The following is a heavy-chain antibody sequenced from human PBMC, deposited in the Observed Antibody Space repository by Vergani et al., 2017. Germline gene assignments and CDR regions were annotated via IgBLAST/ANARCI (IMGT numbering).Heavy chain of an antibody. V-gene: IGHV3-30*02. CDR2: LRYDGTTK. J-gene: IGHJ4*02. D-gene: IGHD5-24*01. CDR1: GFSFGSYG. Sequence: VQLVESGGGLVKRGGSLRLSCAASGFSFGSYGMHWVRVRQAPGKGLEWLAYLRYDGTTKQYADSVKGRFTISKDISKNTLYLQMNSLRGDDTAVYYCARETRDTPSSLDYWGQGTLVTVSS. CDR3: ARETRDTPSSLDY.